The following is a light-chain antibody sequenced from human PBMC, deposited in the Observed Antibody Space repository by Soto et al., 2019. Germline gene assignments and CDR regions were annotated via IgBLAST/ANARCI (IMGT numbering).Light chain of an antibody. Sequence: DIQMAQYPSTLSVSVGDRFTITCRASQTISSLLAWYQQKPGKAPKLLIYKASTLKSGVPSRFSGSGSGTEFTPTISSLQPDDFATYYCQHYNSYSEAFGQGTKVDNK. V-gene: IGKV1-5*03. CDR3: QHYNSYSEA. CDR1: QTISSL. CDR2: KAS. J-gene: IGKJ1*01.